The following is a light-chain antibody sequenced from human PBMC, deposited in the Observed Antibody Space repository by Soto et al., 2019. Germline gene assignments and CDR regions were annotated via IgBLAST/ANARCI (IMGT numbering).Light chain of an antibody. J-gene: IGKJ1*01. Sequence: EIVMTQSPATLSVSPGERATLSCRASQSISSNLAWYQQKPGQAPRILIYGASTRATGIPARFSGSGSGTDFTLTISSLQSEDFVVYYCQQYNKWPRTFGQGTKVEIK. CDR2: GAS. CDR1: QSISSN. V-gene: IGKV3D-15*01. CDR3: QQYNKWPRT.